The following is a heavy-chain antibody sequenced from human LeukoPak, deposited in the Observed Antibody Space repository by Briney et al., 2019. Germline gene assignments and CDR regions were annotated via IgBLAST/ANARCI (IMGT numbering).Heavy chain of an antibody. CDR2: IYSGGET. Sequence: PGGTLRLSCEVSGFTVSSNFMGWVRQTPEKGLEWVSLIYSGGETYYVDSVEGRFNISRDNSKNTLHLQMNSLRAEDTAVYYCARDTDYYGSGRHGYFDHWGQGTLVTVSP. CDR3: ARDTDYYGSGRHGYFDH. CDR1: GFTVSSNF. D-gene: IGHD3-10*01. V-gene: IGHV3-66*01. J-gene: IGHJ1*01.